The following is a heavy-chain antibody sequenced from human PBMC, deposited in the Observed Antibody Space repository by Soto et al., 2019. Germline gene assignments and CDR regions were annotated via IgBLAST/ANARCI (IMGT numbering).Heavy chain of an antibody. D-gene: IGHD6-13*01. CDR2: INPNSGGT. V-gene: IGHV1-2*04. J-gene: IGHJ6*02. CDR3: ARDLAAAGTNSSYYGMDV. CDR1: GYTFTGYY. Sequence: GASVKVSCKASGYTFTGYYMHWVRQAPGQGLEWMGWINPNSGGTNYAQKFQGWVTMTRDTSISTAYMELSRLRSDDTAVDYCARDLAAAGTNSSYYGMDVWGQGTTVTVPS.